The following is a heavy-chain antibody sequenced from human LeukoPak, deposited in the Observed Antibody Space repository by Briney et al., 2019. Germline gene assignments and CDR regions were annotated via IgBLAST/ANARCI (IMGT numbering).Heavy chain of an antibody. V-gene: IGHV4-59*01. D-gene: IGHD3-3*01. J-gene: IGHJ6*03. Sequence: SETLSLTCTVSGGSISSYYWSWIRQPPGKGLEWIGYIYYSGSTNYNPSLKSRVTISVDTSKNQFSLKLSSVTAAHTAVYYCARQIRITIFGVVTQFMDVWGKGTTVTVSS. CDR2: IYYSGST. CDR1: GGSISSYY. CDR3: ARQIRITIFGVVTQFMDV.